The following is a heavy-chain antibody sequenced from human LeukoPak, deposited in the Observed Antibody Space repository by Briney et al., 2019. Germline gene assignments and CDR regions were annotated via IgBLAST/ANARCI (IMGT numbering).Heavy chain of an antibody. CDR3: ARRVYAGSEFDY. D-gene: IGHD2-8*01. J-gene: IGHJ4*02. CDR2: IYYSGYT. Sequence: PSETLSLTCTVSGGSISNSNYYWDWIRQPPGKGLEWIGSIYYSGYTYYNPSLKSRVTISVDTSKTQFSLKLSSVTAADTAMYYCARRVYAGSEFDYWGQGTPVTVSS. V-gene: IGHV4-39*01. CDR1: GGSISNSNYY.